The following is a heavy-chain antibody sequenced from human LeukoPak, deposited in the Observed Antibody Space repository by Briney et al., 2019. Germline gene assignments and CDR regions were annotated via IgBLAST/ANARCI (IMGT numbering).Heavy chain of an antibody. CDR3: ARANYYDRRRTNNWFDP. CDR2: ISSSSSYI. J-gene: IGHJ5*02. Sequence: GGSLRLSCAASGFTFSSYSMNWVRQAPGKGLEWVSSISSSSSYIYYADSVKGRFTISRDNAKNSLYLQMNSLRAEDTAVYYCARANYYDRRRTNNWFDPWGQGTLVTVSS. CDR1: GFTFSSYS. D-gene: IGHD3-22*01. V-gene: IGHV3-21*01.